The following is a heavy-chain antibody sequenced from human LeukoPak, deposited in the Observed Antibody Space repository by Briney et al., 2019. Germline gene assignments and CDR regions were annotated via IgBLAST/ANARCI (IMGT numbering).Heavy chain of an antibody. D-gene: IGHD1-14*01. Sequence: GASVKVSCKASGYTFITYDINWVRQATGQGLEWMGWMNPNSGNTDYAQKSQGRVTMTRNTSITTAYMELNNLRSEDTAVYYCARGPPEHPQGYWGQGTLVTVSS. CDR1: GYTFITYD. V-gene: IGHV1-8*01. CDR2: MNPNSGNT. J-gene: IGHJ4*02. CDR3: ARGPPEHPQGY.